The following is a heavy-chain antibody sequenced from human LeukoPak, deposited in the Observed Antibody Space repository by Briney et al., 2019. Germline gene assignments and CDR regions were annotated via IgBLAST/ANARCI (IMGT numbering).Heavy chain of an antibody. CDR1: GGSLSSYY. Sequence: SETLSLTCTVSGGSLSSYYWSWIRQPPGKGLEWIGYIYYSGSTNYNPSLKSRVTVSVDTSKKQFSLKLSSVTAADTAVYYCASGYSYGHFDYWGQGTLVTVSS. D-gene: IGHD5-18*01. CDR3: ASGYSYGHFDY. J-gene: IGHJ4*02. V-gene: IGHV4-59*01. CDR2: IYYSGST.